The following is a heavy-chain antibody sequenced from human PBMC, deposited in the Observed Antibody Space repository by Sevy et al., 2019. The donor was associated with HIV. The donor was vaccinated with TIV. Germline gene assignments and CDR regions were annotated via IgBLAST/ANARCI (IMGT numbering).Heavy chain of an antibody. J-gene: IGHJ4*02. Sequence: GGSLRLSCATSGFIFSNYAMHWIRQAPGKGLEWVAVIWYDGTDKYYADSVQGRFTISRDNSKNTLYLQMNSLRVEDTAVYYGARYGGRDGHSIDYGGQGTLVTVSS. CDR3: ARYGGRDGHSIDY. D-gene: IGHD3-16*01. V-gene: IGHV3-33*01. CDR2: IWYDGTDK. CDR1: GFIFSNYA.